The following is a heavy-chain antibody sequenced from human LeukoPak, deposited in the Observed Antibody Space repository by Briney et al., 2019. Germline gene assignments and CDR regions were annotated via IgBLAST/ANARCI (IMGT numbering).Heavy chain of an antibody. CDR1: GFTFSSYA. Sequence: PGGSLRLSCAASGFTFSSYAMSWVRQAPGRGLEWGSAISGSGGSTYYADSVKGRFTISRDNSKNTLYLQMNSLRAEDTAVYYCAKDEGYCSSTSCLDFDYWGQGTLVTVSS. D-gene: IGHD2-2*01. CDR2: ISGSGGST. V-gene: IGHV3-23*01. CDR3: AKDEGYCSSTSCLDFDY. J-gene: IGHJ4*02.